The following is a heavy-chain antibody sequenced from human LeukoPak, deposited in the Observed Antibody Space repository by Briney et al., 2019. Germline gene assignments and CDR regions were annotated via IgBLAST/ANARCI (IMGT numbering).Heavy chain of an antibody. CDR1: GGSISSSNYY. CDR2: IYHSGST. D-gene: IGHD3-9*01. Sequence: SETLSLTCTVSGGSISSSNYYWGWIRQPPGKGLEWIGSIYHSGSTYYNPSLKSRVTISVDTSKNQFSLKLSSVTAADTAVYYCASGPSRGGPLRYFDWLHYYYYMDVWGKGTTVTVSS. J-gene: IGHJ6*03. CDR3: ASGPSRGGPLRYFDWLHYYYYMDV. V-gene: IGHV4-39*07.